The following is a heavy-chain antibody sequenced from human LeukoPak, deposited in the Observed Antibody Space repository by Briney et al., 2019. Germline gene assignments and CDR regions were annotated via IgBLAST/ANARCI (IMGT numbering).Heavy chain of an antibody. CDR3: ARADGGNSVDWFDP. CDR2: IYPSDSDT. J-gene: IGHJ5*02. CDR1: GHSLTNYW. V-gene: IGHV5-51*01. D-gene: IGHD4-23*01. Sequence: GESLKISCKGSGHSLTNYWVAWLRQMPGKGLEWMGLIYPSDSDTRYSPSFQGQVTISADKSISTAYLQWSSLKASDTAMYYCARADGGNSVDWFDPWGQGTLVTVSS.